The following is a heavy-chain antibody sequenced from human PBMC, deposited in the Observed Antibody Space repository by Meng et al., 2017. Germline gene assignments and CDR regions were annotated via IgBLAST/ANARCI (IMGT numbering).Heavy chain of an antibody. CDR1: GGSTSSNY. V-gene: IGHV4-59*01. D-gene: IGHD3-10*01. J-gene: IGHJ4*02. CDR2: IYHSGST. Sequence: SETLSLTCTVSGGSTSSNYWNWIRQPPGKGLEWIGYIYHSGSTSYNPSLKSRVTISVDTSKNQFSLKLSSMTAADTATYYCAREGVRGSGSYWDYWGQGTLVTVSS. CDR3: AREGVRGSGSYWDY.